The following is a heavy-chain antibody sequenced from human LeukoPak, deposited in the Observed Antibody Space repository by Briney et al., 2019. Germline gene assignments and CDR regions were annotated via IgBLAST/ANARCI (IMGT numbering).Heavy chain of an antibody. Sequence: PGGSLRLSCAASGFTFSSYAMSWVRQAPGKGLEWVSAISGSGGSTYYADSVKGRFTISRDNSKNTLYLQMNSLRAEDTAVYYCAKDESIAVAGYFDYWGQGTLVTVSP. J-gene: IGHJ4*02. CDR1: GFTFSSYA. CDR2: ISGSGGST. CDR3: AKDESIAVAGYFDY. D-gene: IGHD6-19*01. V-gene: IGHV3-23*01.